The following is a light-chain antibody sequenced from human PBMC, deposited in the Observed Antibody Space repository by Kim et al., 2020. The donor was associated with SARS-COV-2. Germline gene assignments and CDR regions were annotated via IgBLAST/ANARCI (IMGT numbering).Light chain of an antibody. CDR3: QSYDSSNQV. Sequence: GKTVTISCTRSSGSIASNYVQWYQQRPGSSPTTVIYEDNQRPSGVPDRFSGSIDSSSNSASLTISGLKTEDEAYYYCQSYDSSNQVFGGGTKLTVL. CDR1: SGSIASNY. V-gene: IGLV6-57*01. CDR2: EDN. J-gene: IGLJ3*02.